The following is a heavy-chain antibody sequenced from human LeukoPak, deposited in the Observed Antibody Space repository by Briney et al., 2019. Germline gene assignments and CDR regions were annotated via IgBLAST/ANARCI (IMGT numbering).Heavy chain of an antibody. CDR2: YYYTWST. Sequence: SETLSLTCSVSGVSIDSYHWTWIRQPPGKGLDWIGYYYYTWSTNHSPSLEGRVTISEDTGKNQVSLRLTSVTAADTAVYYCAGRSAATTRGLDYWGGGTLVSVSS. J-gene: IGHJ4*02. D-gene: IGHD3-3*01. CDR1: GVSIDSYH. V-gene: IGHV4-59*12. CDR3: AGRSAATTRGLDY.